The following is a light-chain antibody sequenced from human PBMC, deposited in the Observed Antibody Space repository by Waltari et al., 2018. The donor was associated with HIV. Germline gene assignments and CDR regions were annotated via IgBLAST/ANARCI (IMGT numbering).Light chain of an antibody. CDR2: GAS. Sequence: EIVMTQSPATLSVFPGERATLSCRASQSVSSNLAWYQQKPGQAPRPLIYGASTRATGIPARFSGSGSGTEFTLTISGLQSEDFAVYYCLHYNHGPPLTFGGGTKVEIK. CDR3: LHYNHGPPLT. V-gene: IGKV3-15*01. J-gene: IGKJ4*01. CDR1: QSVSSN.